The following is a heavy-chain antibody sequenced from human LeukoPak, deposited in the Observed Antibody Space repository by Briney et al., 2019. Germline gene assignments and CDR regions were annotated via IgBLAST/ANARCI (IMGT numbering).Heavy chain of an antibody. J-gene: IGHJ6*03. V-gene: IGHV1-8*03. D-gene: IGHD3-3*01. CDR3: ARWGNSSTTTRYVGVVSNYYYYMDV. Sequence: ASVKVSCXASGYTFTSYDINWVRQATGQGLVWMGWMNPNSGNTGCAQKFQGRVTITRNTSISTAYMELSSLRSEDTAVYYCARWGNSSTTTRYVGVVSNYYYYMDVWGKGTTVTVSS. CDR2: MNPNSGNT. CDR1: GYTFTSYD.